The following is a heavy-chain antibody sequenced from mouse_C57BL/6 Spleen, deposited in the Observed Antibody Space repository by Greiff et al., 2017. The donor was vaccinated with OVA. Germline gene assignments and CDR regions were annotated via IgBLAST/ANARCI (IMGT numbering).Heavy chain of an antibody. CDR2: ISSGSSTS. J-gene: IGHJ3*01. Sequence: DVMLVESGAGLVKPSRSLNLSCAASGFSFSDYGMHWVRQAPEKGLEWVAYISSGSSTSYYADTVKRRFTISSNNAKNTLLLQMTSLRSEDAAMDYCARGGAQDAGCFAYWGQGTLVTVSA. CDR1: GFSFSDYG. D-gene: IGHD3-2*02. V-gene: IGHV5-17*01. CDR3: ARGGAQDAGCFAY.